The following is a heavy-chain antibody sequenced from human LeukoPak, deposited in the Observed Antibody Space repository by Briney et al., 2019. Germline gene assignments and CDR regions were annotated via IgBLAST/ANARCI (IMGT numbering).Heavy chain of an antibody. D-gene: IGHD1-7*01. Sequence: GGSLRLSCAVSGFTFSSYSMNWVRQAPGKGLEWVSSISSSRSYIYYADSVKGRFTISRDNAKNSMYLQMNSLRAEDTAVYYCARDSGNYLDAFDIWGQGTMVTVSS. V-gene: IGHV3-21*01. CDR1: GFTFSSYS. CDR3: ARDSGNYLDAFDI. CDR2: ISSSRSYI. J-gene: IGHJ3*02.